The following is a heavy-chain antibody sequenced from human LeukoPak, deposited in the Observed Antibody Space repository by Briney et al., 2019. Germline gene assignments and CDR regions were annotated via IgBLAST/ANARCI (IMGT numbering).Heavy chain of an antibody. CDR1: GFTFSGYA. CDR3: AKGLATGPIGLDI. Sequence: GGSLRLSCAASGFTFSGYAMSWVRQAPGKGLEWVSTIFGSGSNTYYADSVKGRFIISRDNSKNTLYLQMNSLRAEDTAVYYCAKGLATGPIGLDIWGQGTMVTVSS. D-gene: IGHD3-9*01. J-gene: IGHJ3*02. V-gene: IGHV3-23*05. CDR2: IFGSGSNT.